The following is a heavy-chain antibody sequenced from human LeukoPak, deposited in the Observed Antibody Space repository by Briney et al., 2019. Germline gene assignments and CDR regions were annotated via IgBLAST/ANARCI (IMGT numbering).Heavy chain of an antibody. CDR1: GFTFDDYA. Sequence: GGSLRLSCAASGFTFDDYAMHWVRQAPGKGLEWVSGISWNSGSIGYADSAKGRFTISRDNAKNSLYLQMNSLRAEDTALYYCAKHSSGWYGAGYFDYWGQGTLVTVSS. J-gene: IGHJ4*02. V-gene: IGHV3-9*01. CDR2: ISWNSGSI. D-gene: IGHD6-19*01. CDR3: AKHSSGWYGAGYFDY.